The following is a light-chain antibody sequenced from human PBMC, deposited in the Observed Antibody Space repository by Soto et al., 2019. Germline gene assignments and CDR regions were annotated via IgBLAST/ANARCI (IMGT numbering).Light chain of an antibody. J-gene: IGKJ2*01. CDR3: QQYDNLPYT. CDR2: DAS. CDR1: QDISNY. V-gene: IGKV1-33*01. Sequence: DLQMTQSPSSLSASVGDRVTITCQARQDISNYLNWYQQKPGKAPKLLIYDASNLETGVPSRFSGSGSGTSFTFTSSSLQPEDIAAYYCQQYDNLPYTFGQGTKLEIK.